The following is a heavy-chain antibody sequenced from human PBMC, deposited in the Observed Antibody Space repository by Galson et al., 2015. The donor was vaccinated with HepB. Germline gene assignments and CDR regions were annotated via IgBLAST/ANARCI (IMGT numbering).Heavy chain of an antibody. V-gene: IGHV4-59*08. D-gene: IGHD5-12*01. CDR2: IYYNGDT. CDR3: ARHPGRGSVGYAFDL. CDR1: HGSINNYY. Sequence: SETLSLTCSVSHGSINNYYWSWIRQSPGNRLEWIGYIYYNGDTTYNPSLGYRVGMSVDTSINQVSLWLTSVTAADTAVYYCARHPGRGSVGYAFDLWGQGTLVTAS. J-gene: IGHJ4*02.